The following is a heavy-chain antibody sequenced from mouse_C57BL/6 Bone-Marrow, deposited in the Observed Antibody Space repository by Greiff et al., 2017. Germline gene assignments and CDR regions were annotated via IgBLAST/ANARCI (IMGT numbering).Heavy chain of an antibody. D-gene: IGHD2-2*01. Sequence: QVQLKESGAELVRPGASVKLSCKASGYTFTDYYINWVKQRPGQGLEWIARIYPGSGNTYYNEKFKGKATLTAEKSSSTAYMQLSSLTSEDSAVYFCAKRRGNDVNAMGYWGQGTSVTVSS. CDR2: IYPGSGNT. CDR1: GYTFTDYY. J-gene: IGHJ4*01. CDR3: AKRRGNDVNAMGY. V-gene: IGHV1-76*01.